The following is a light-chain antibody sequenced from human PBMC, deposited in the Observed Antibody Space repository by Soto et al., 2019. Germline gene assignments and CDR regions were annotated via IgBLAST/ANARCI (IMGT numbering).Light chain of an antibody. CDR2: DVA. CDR1: SIDRW. J-gene: IGKJ4*01. Sequence: SIDRWLAWYQQRPGRAPKLLIYDVANLETGVPSRFSGSGSETEFTLTISSLQPDDFAIYYCQQYNSYPLTFGGGTKV. CDR3: QQYNSYPLT. V-gene: IGKV1-5*01.